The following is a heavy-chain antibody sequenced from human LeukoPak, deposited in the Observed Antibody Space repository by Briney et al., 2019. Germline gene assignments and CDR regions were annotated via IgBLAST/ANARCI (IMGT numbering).Heavy chain of an antibody. Sequence: SETLSLTCTVSGGSISSYYWSWIRQPPGKGLEWIGYIYYSGSTNYNPSLKSRVTMSVDTSKNQFSLKLSSVTAADTAVYYCARDYYDSSGYYFEAFDIWGQGTMVTVSS. CDR2: IYYSGST. D-gene: IGHD3-22*01. CDR1: GGSISSYY. J-gene: IGHJ3*02. V-gene: IGHV4-59*12. CDR3: ARDYYDSSGYYFEAFDI.